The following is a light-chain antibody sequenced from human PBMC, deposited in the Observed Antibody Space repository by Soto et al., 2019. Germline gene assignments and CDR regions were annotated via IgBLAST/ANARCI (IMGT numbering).Light chain of an antibody. Sequence: EIVLTQSPGTLSVSPGERATLSYRASQNVSSNLAWYQQRPGQAPRLLIHGASTRATATPGRFSGSGSGTEFTLTISSLQSEDSAVYYCHQHNGWPQTFGQGTKVEVK. CDR2: GAS. J-gene: IGKJ1*01. CDR3: HQHNGWPQT. V-gene: IGKV3-15*01. CDR1: QNVSSN.